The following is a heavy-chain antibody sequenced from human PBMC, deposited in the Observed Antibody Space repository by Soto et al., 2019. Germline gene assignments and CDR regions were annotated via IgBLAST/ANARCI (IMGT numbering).Heavy chain of an antibody. CDR3: VRGMNPLF. CDR2: ISISSSDR. V-gene: IGHV3-21*06. CDR1: GFTLRTYT. Sequence: VGSLGLSCAVSGFTLRTYTMNWVRQAPGKGLEWVSSISISSSDRYYADSVRGRFTISRDNAKNTLYLQMNSLRADDTAVYFCVRGMNPLFGGQGTLVTVSS. J-gene: IGHJ4*01.